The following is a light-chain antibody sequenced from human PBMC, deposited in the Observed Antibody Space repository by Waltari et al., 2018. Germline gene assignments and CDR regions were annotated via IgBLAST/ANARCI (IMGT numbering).Light chain of an antibody. CDR1: QSVSRT. CDR2: EAS. Sequence: EIVLTQSPGTLSLSPGERATLSCRASQSVSRTLAWYQQKPGQAPRLLIYEASSRATGIPDRFSGSGSGTDFSLTISRLEPEDGAVYYCQKYGTLPATFGQGTKVEIK. J-gene: IGKJ1*01. CDR3: QKYGTLPAT. V-gene: IGKV3-20*01.